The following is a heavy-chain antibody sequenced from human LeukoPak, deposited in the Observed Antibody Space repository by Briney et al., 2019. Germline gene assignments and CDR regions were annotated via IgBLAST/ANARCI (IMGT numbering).Heavy chain of an antibody. CDR3: ALDPGIAVAGPRFDY. CDR2: INPNSGGT. V-gene: IGHV1-2*02. D-gene: IGHD6-19*01. CDR1: GYTFTNFG. Sequence: ASVKVSCKASGYTFTNFGISWVRQAPGQGLEWMGWINPNSGGTNYAQKFQGRVTMTRDTSISTAYMELSRLRSDDTAVYYCALDPGIAVAGPRFDYWGQGTLVTVSS. J-gene: IGHJ4*02.